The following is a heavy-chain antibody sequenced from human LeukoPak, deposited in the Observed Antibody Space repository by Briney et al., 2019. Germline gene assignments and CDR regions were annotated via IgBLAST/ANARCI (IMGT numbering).Heavy chain of an antibody. CDR1: GGSISSSMYY. Sequence: SETLSLTCTVSGGSISSSMYYWGWVRQPPGKGLEWIVIIYYSGSTYYNPSLKSRSTISVDTSKNQFHLNLSSATAAHTAVYYCASQWVDCSSTSCYIARFDRWGQGTLVTVP. CDR3: ASQWVDCSSTSCYIARFDR. V-gene: IGHV4-39*01. J-gene: IGHJ5*02. D-gene: IGHD2-2*01. CDR2: IYYSGST.